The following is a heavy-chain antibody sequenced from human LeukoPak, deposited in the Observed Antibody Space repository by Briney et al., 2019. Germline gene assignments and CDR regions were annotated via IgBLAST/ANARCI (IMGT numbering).Heavy chain of an antibody. CDR1: GYTFVTYA. CDR3: ARNSGRDSKDY. J-gene: IGHJ4*02. CDR2: INADNGNT. V-gene: IGHV1-3*01. D-gene: IGHD1-26*01. Sequence: ASVKVYCKASGYTFVTYAMHCVRQAPGQRPELMGWINADNGNTRYSQKFQGRVTFTSDTSASTAYMELSSLRFEDTAVYYCARNSGRDSKDYWGQGTLVTVSS.